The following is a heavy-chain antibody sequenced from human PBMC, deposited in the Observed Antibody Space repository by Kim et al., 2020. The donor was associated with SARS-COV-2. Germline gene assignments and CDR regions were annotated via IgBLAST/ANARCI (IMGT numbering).Heavy chain of an antibody. CDR2: IYHSGST. J-gene: IGHJ5*02. V-gene: IGHV4-38-2*02. Sequence: SETLSLTCTVSGYSISSGYYWGWMRQPPGKGLEWIGSIYHSGSTYYNPSLKSRVTISVDTSKNQFSLKLSSATAADTAVYYCARDLGPNRSSWYNNWFDP. CDR1: GYSISSGYY. D-gene: IGHD6-13*01. CDR3: ARDLGPNRSSWYNNWFDP.